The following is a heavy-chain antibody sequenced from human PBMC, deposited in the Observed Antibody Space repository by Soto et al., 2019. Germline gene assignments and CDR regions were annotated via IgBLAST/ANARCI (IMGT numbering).Heavy chain of an antibody. CDR2: IYHSGST. V-gene: IGHV4-4*02. CDR3: AMYPDSSGYYPRWYYYGMDV. Sequence: QVQLQESGPGLVKPSGTLSLTCAVSGGSISSSNWWSWVRQPPGKGLEWIGEIYHSGSTNYNPSLKSRVTISVDKSKNQFSLKLSSVTAAETAVYYCAMYPDSSGYYPRWYYYGMDVWGQGTTVTVSS. J-gene: IGHJ6*02. CDR1: GGSISSSNW. D-gene: IGHD3-22*01.